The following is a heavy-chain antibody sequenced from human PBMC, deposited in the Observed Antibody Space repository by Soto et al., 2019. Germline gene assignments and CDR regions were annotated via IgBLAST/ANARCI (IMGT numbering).Heavy chain of an antibody. D-gene: IGHD3-22*01. Sequence: ASAKVSCKSAGYTFTIYGISWGLIAPGQGLEWMGWISAYNGNTNYAQKLQGRVTMTTDTSTSTAYMELRSLRSDDTAVYYCARAPKPSATMIVVVITTEGAFDIWGQGTMVTVSS. CDR1: GYTFTIYG. CDR3: ARAPKPSATMIVVVITTEGAFDI. V-gene: IGHV1-18*01. CDR2: ISAYNGNT. J-gene: IGHJ3*02.